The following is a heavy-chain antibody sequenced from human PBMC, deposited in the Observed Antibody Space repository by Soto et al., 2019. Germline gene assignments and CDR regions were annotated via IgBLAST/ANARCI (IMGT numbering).Heavy chain of an antibody. Sequence: LSLTCTVSGGSISNYYWSWIRQTPGKGLEWIGYIYYRGSTNYNPSLKSRVTISVDTSRNQFSLRLSSVTAADTAVYYCARDRTDYAGPYYGMDLWGQGTTGPRSS. CDR2: IYYRGST. V-gene: IGHV4-59*01. J-gene: IGHJ6*02. CDR3: ARDRTDYAGPYYGMDL. D-gene: IGHD2-2*01. CDR1: GGSISNYY.